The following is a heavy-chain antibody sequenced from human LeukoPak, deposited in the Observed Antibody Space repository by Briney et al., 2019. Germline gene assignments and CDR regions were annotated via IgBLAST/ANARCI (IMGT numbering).Heavy chain of an antibody. J-gene: IGHJ6*03. CDR1: GYTFTSYG. CDR2: ISAYNGNT. Sequence: GASVKVSFKASGYTFTSYGISWVRQAPGQGLEWMGWISAYNGNTNYAQKLQGRVTMTTDTSTSTAYMELRSLRSDDTAVYYCARGGYYYDSSGYSASYHMDVWGKGTTVTVSS. V-gene: IGHV1-18*01. D-gene: IGHD3-22*01. CDR3: ARGGYYYDSSGYSASYHMDV.